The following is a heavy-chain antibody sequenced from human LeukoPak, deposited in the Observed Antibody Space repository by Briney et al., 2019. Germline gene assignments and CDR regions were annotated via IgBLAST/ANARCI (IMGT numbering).Heavy chain of an antibody. CDR1: GCTFTTHG. CDR3: VRDIGTSPYLHDY. D-gene: IGHD6-13*01. V-gene: IGHV1-18*01. CDR2: ISVYNGNT. J-gene: IGHJ4*02. Sequence: EASVKVSRKASGCTFTTHGISWVRQAPGQGLEWMGWISVYNGNTNYAQKFQGRVTMTTDTSTSTAYMEVRTLRFGDTAVYYCVRDIGTSPYLHDYWGQGTLVTVSS.